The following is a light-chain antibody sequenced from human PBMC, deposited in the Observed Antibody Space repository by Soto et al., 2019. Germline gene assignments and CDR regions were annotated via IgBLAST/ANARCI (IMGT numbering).Light chain of an antibody. V-gene: IGLV2-14*03. CDR3: SSYTNGGSVV. CDR1: SSDIGGHNY. CDR2: DVS. Sequence: QSVLTQPASVSGSPGQSITISCTGTSSDIGGHNYVSWYQQHPRRAPKLMIYDVSNRPSGVSHRFSGSKSRNTASLTISGLQPDDEADYYCSSYTNGGSVVFGGGTKLTVL. J-gene: IGLJ2*01.